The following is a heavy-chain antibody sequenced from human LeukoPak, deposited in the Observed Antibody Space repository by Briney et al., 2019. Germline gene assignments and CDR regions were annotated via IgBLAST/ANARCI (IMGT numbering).Heavy chain of an antibody. CDR1: GYTFTGYY. CDR3: ARADGGYNGYLFPPAFQDYYHWDV. V-gene: IGHV1-2*02. J-gene: IGHJ6*03. Sequence: ASVKVSCKASGYTFTGYYMHWVRQAPGQGLEWMGWINPNSGGTNYAQKFQGRVTMTRATSISTAYMELSWLRSDDTAVYYCARADGGYNGYLFPPAFQDYYHWDVWGKGTEVTVPS. D-gene: IGHD1-14*01. CDR2: INPNSGGT.